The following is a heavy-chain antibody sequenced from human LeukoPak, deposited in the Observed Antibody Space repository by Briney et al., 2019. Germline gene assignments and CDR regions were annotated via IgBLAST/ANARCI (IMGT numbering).Heavy chain of an antibody. CDR3: ARGLDIAAAGKRGYYMDV. Sequence: KPSETLSLTCAVYGGSFSGYYWSWIRQPPGKGLEWIGEINHSGSTNYNPSLKSRVTISVDTSKNQFSLKLSSVTAADTAVHYCARGLDIAAAGKRGYYMDVWGKGTTVTVSS. V-gene: IGHV4-34*01. CDR1: GGSFSGYY. CDR2: INHSGST. D-gene: IGHD6-13*01. J-gene: IGHJ6*03.